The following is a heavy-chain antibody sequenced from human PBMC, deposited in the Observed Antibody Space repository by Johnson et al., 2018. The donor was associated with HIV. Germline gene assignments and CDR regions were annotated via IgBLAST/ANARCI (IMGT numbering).Heavy chain of an antibody. CDR2: IGTAGDT. CDR1: GFTFSSYD. Sequence: MLLVESGGGLVQPGGSLRLSCAASGFTFSSYDMHWVRQATGKGLEWVSAIGTAGDTYYPGSVKGRFTISIDNSKNTLYLQMNSLRAEDTAVYYCARTLWVGKESAFDIWGQGTMVTVSS. CDR3: ARTLWVGKESAFDI. D-gene: IGHD3-16*01. V-gene: IGHV3-13*01. J-gene: IGHJ3*02.